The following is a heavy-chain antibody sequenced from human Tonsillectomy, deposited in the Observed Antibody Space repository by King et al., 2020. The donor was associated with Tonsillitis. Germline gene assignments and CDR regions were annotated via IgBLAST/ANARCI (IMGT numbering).Heavy chain of an antibody. Sequence: VQLVESGGGVVQPGRSLRLSCAASGFTFSSYGMHWVRQAPGKGLEWVTIIWFDGSNEHYADSVKGRFTISRDNSKNTLYLQMNSLRAEDTAGYYCARDEGSEITEYYFDDGGQGTLVT. V-gene: IGHV3-33*08. CDR1: GFTFSSYG. CDR3: ARDEGSEITEYYFDD. D-gene: IGHD3-10*01. J-gene: IGHJ4*01. CDR2: IWFDGSNE.